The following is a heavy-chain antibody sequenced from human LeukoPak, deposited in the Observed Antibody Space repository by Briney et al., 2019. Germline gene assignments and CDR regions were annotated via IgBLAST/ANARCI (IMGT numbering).Heavy chain of an antibody. Sequence: SETLSLTCTVSGYSISSGYYWGWIRQPPGKGLEWIGSIYHSGSTYYNPSLKSRVTISVDTSKNQFSLKLSSVTAADTAVYYCASSGWSNYYYMDVWGKGTTVTVSS. CDR1: GYSISSGYY. CDR2: IYHSGST. CDR3: ASSGWSNYYYMDV. V-gene: IGHV4-38-2*02. J-gene: IGHJ6*03. D-gene: IGHD6-19*01.